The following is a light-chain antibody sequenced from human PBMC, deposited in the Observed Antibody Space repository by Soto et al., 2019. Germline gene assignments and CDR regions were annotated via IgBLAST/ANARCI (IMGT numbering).Light chain of an antibody. CDR2: WAS. CDR1: QSVLYSPNNKNY. CDR3: QQYYNTPLT. V-gene: IGKV4-1*01. J-gene: IGKJ4*01. Sequence: DIVMTQSPDSLAVSLGERATINCKSSQSVLYSPNNKNYLAWYQQKPGQPPKLVLYWASTRESGVPDRFSGSGSGTDVTLTISSLQAEDVAVYYCQQYYNTPLTFGGGTKVEIK.